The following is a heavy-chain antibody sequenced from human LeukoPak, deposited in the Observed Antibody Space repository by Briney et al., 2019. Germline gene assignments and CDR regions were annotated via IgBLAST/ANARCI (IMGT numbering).Heavy chain of an antibody. J-gene: IGHJ5*02. CDR1: GYTFTSYG. V-gene: IGHV1-2*02. CDR3: ARADIVVVVAATRGDWFDP. D-gene: IGHD2-15*01. CDR2: INPNSGGT. Sequence: GASVKVSCKASGYTFTSYGISWVRQAPGQGLEWMGWINPNSGGTNYAQKFQGRVTMTRDTSISTAYMELSRLRSDDTAVYYCARADIVVVVAATRGDWFDPWGQGTLVTVSS.